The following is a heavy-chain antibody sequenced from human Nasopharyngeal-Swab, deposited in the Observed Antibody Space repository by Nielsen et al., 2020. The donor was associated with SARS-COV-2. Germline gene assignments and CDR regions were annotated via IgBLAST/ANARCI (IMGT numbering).Heavy chain of an antibody. CDR1: GFTFSSYA. CDR2: ISGSGGST. V-gene: IGHV3-23*01. D-gene: IGHD5-12*01. CDR3: AKYGVDLYYFDS. Sequence: GESLKISCAASGFTFSSYAMSWVRQAPGKGLEWVSAISGSGGSTYYADSVKGRFTISRDNSKNTLYLQMNSLRAEDTAVYYCAKYGVDLYYFDSWGQGTLVTVSS. J-gene: IGHJ4*02.